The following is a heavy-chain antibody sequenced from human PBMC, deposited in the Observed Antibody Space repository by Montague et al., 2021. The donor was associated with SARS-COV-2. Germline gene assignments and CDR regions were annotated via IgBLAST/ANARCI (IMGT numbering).Heavy chain of an antibody. J-gene: IGHJ4*02. CDR1: GFTFSNYA. D-gene: IGHD3-3*01. Sequence: SLRLSCAASGFTFSNYAMSWVRQAPGKGLEWVSVIYSGGSSTYYADSVKGRFTISRGNSKNTLYLQMNSLRAEDTAVYYCAKDPHYDFWSGYYFDYWGQGTLVTVSP. CDR2: IYSGGSST. V-gene: IGHV3-23*03. CDR3: AKDPHYDFWSGYYFDY.